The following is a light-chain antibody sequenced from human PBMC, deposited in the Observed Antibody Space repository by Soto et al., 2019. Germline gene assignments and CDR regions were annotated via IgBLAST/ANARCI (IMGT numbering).Light chain of an antibody. J-gene: IGKJ5*01. CDR2: DAS. CDR3: QQYDNLLPST. CDR1: QDISKN. V-gene: IGKV1-33*01. Sequence: IQMTQSPSSLSASVGDRVTITCQASQDISKNLNWYQQKPGKDPKLLIYDASSLQTGVLSRCSGSGAATHFTFTISSLQPEDVAAYYCQQYDNLLPSTFGQGTRLEIK.